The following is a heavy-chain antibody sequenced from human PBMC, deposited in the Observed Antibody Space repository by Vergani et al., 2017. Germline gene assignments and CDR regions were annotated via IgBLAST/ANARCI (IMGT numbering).Heavy chain of an antibody. CDR1: GFSFSSFG. CDR2: IHYDGSHE. CDR3: ARDRLELYCGGDCNILGAFDV. D-gene: IGHD2-21*01. J-gene: IGHJ3*01. Sequence: QVQLVESGGGVVQPGRSLRLSCAASGFSFSSFGFHWVRQAPGKGLEWVAFIHYDGSHEYYIDTVKGRFTISRDNSKNTLYLQMNSLRAEDTAVYHCARDRLELYCGGDCNILGAFDVWGEGTMVTVSS. V-gene: IGHV3-30*02.